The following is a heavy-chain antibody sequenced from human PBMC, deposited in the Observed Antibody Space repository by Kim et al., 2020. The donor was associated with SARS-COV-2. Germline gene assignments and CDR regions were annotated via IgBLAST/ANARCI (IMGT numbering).Heavy chain of an antibody. D-gene: IGHD3-10*01. CDR2: ISYDGSNK. Sequence: GGSLRLSCAASGFTFSSYAMHWVRQAPGKGLEWVAVISYDGSNKYYADSVKGRFTISRDNSKNTLYLQMNSLRAEDTAVYYCARDHGSGSYHDYWGQGTL. CDR1: GFTFSSYA. V-gene: IGHV3-30*04. CDR3: ARDHGSGSYHDY. J-gene: IGHJ4*02.